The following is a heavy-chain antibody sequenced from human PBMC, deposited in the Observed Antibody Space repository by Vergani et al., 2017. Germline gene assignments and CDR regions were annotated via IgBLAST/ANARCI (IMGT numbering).Heavy chain of an antibody. V-gene: IGHV1-69-2*01. J-gene: IGHJ6*02. Sequence: EVQLVQSGAEVKKPGATMKISCKVSGYTFTDPYMTWGKQAPGKGLEWMGLVDPEDVEQIYAEKFKGRVTIAADTSTDTAHLELSSLRSEDTAVYYCATPQTVTTGGMEVWGQGTTVIVSS. CDR3: ATPQTVTTGGMEV. D-gene: IGHD4-17*01. CDR1: GYTFTDPY. CDR2: VDPEDVEQ.